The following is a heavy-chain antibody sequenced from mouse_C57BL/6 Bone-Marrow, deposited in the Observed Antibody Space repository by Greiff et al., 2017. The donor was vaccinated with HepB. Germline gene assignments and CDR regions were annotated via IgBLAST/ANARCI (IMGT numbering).Heavy chain of an antibody. V-gene: IGHV1-81*01. Sequence: QVQLQQSGAELARPGASVKLSCKASGYTFTSYGISWVKQRTGQGLEWIGEIYPRSGNTYYNEKFQGKATLTADKSSSTAYMELRSLTSEDSAVYFCARSTLGYAMDYWGQGTSVTVSS. CDR3: ARSTLGYAMDY. CDR1: GYTFTSYG. J-gene: IGHJ4*01. D-gene: IGHD4-1*01. CDR2: IYPRSGNT.